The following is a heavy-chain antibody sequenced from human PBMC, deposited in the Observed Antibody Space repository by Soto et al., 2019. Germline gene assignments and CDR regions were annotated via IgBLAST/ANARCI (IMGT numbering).Heavy chain of an antibody. CDR2: ISGSGGTT. V-gene: IGHV3-23*01. J-gene: IGHJ4*02. CDR1: GFTFSNYA. CDR3: AKNNMGYYLDY. Sequence: EVQVLESGGALVQPGGSLRLSCAASGFTFSNYAMSWVRQAPEKGLEWVSSISGSGGTTYYADSVKGRLTLSRDNSKNTLYLQMNSLRVEDTAVYYCAKNNMGYYLDYWGQGTLVTVSS. D-gene: IGHD3-10*01.